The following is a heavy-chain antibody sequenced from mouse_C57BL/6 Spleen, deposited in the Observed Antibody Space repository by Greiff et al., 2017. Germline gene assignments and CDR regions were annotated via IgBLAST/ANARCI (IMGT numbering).Heavy chain of an antibody. J-gene: IGHJ4*01. D-gene: IGHD1-1*01. CDR3: ARHDYYGSTYAMDY. Sequence: VKLVESGPGLVAPSQSLSITCTVSGFSLTSYGVHWVRQPPGKGLEWLVVIWSDGSTTYNSALKSRLSISKDNSKSQVFLKMNSLQTDDTARYYCARHDYYGSTYAMDYWGQGTSVTVSS. CDR1: GFSLTSYG. V-gene: IGHV2-6-1*01. CDR2: IWSDGST.